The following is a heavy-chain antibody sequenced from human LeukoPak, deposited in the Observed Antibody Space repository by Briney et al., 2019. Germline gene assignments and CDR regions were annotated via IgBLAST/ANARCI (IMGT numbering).Heavy chain of an antibody. Sequence: GGSLRLSCAASGLTFSSYSTNWVRQAPGKGLEWVSSISSSSSYIYYADSVKGRFTISRDNAKNSLYLQMNSLRAEDTAVYYCAREKGYCSSTSCYVEPDNWFDPWGQGTLVTVSS. CDR3: AREKGYCSSTSCYVEPDNWFDP. CDR1: GLTFSSYS. V-gene: IGHV3-21*01. J-gene: IGHJ5*02. CDR2: ISSSSSYI. D-gene: IGHD2-2*01.